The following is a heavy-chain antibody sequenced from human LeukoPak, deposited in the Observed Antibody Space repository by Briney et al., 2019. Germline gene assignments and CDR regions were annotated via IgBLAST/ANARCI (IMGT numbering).Heavy chain of an antibody. V-gene: IGHV3-64*01. CDR2: VISFGSSP. CDR1: AFIQSDYG. J-gene: IGHJ4*02. CDR3: ARGPYETVVHYFDY. D-gene: IGHD3-22*01. Sequence: GGPVSLLCVPSAFIQSDYGMQWLRQAAGRGRAFVSAVISFGSSPYYAKSVEGRFTISTDNSKNTLYLQMGSLTTEELAVYYCARGPYETVVHYFDYCGQGTLVTASS.